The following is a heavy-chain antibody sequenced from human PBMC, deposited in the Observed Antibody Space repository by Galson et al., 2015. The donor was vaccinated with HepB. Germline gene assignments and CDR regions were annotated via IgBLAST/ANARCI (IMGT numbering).Heavy chain of an antibody. J-gene: IGHJ4*02. CDR3: AKDFRYSGYNLAY. V-gene: IGHV3-30*18. Sequence: SLRLSCAASGFTFRTYAMHWVRQAPGKGLEWVAAISDDGSRKYYAESVKGRFTISRDSSKNTLFLQMNSLVVEDTAVYYCAKDFRYSGYNLAYWGRGALVTVSS. CDR2: ISDDGSRK. CDR1: GFTFRTYA. D-gene: IGHD5-12*01.